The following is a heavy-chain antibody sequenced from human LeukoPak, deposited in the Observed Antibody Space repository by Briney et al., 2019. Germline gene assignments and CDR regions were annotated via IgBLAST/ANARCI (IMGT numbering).Heavy chain of an antibody. CDR3: ARGHGSGSSYYFDY. D-gene: IGHD3-10*01. V-gene: IGHV3-13*05. CDR1: GFTFSSYD. Sequence: GGSLRLSCAASGFTFSSYDMHWVRQATGKGLEWGSAIGTAGAPYYPGSVKGRFTISRENAKNSLYLQMNSLRAGDTAVYYCARGHGSGSSYYFDYWGQGTLVTVSS. J-gene: IGHJ4*02. CDR2: IGTAGAP.